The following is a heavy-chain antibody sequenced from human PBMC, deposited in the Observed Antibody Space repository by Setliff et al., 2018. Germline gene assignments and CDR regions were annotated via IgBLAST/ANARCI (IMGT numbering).Heavy chain of an antibody. CDR2: TIPIFGST. V-gene: IGHV1-69*05. CDR3: AREGVDTRSSTDYRYYMDV. Sequence: SVKVSCKTSGYNFITFGISWVRQAPGQGLEWMGGTIPIFGSTNYAQKFQDRVTIITDESTSTAYMELSSLTSADTAVYYCAREGVDTRSSTDYRYYMDVWGKGTTVTVSS. CDR1: GYNFITFG. J-gene: IGHJ6*03. D-gene: IGHD5-18*01.